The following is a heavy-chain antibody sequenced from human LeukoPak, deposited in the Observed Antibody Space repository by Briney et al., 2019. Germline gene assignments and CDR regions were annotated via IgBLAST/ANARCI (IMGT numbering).Heavy chain of an antibody. Sequence: GGSLRLSCAASGFTFSSYAMSWVRQAPGKGLEWVSAISGSGGSTYSADSVKGRFTISRDNSKNTLYLQMNSLRAEDTAVYYCAKDRAYYDFWSGYYTGATGFDYWGQGTLVTVS. V-gene: IGHV3-23*01. J-gene: IGHJ4*02. CDR2: ISGSGGST. CDR1: GFTFSSYA. CDR3: AKDRAYYDFWSGYYTGATGFDY. D-gene: IGHD3-3*01.